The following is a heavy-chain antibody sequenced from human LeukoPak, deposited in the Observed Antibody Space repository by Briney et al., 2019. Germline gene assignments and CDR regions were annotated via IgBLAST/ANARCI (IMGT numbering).Heavy chain of an antibody. V-gene: IGHV3-53*01. Sequence: GGSLRLSCAASGFTVSRNYMSWVRRAPGKGLEWVAVLYTGGGTYYADSVKGRFIISRDNSKNTLYLQMNSLRAEDTAVYYCAKEARKLFLLGLQLVYWGQGTLVTVSS. CDR3: AKEARKLFLLGLQLVY. CDR1: GFTVSRNY. J-gene: IGHJ4*02. D-gene: IGHD5-24*01. CDR2: LYTGGGT.